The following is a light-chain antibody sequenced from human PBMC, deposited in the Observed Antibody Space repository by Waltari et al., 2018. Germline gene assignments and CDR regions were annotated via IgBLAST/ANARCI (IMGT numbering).Light chain of an antibody. V-gene: IGKV3-20*01. Sequence: IVLPQSPGTSSLSLGVRVTLPYKASKSVGGRSLAWDQQKPGPAPRLLNYRSSRRATGIPDRFRGSGSGKDFSLTISRLEPEDFVVYYCQQHGTLPAPFGQGTKVEIK. CDR2: RSS. J-gene: IGKJ1*01. CDR3: QQHGTLPAP. CDR1: KSVGGRS.